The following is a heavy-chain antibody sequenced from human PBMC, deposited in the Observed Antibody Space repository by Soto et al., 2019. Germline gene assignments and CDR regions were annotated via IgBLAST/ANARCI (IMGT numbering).Heavy chain of an antibody. V-gene: IGHV1-69*01. D-gene: IGHD6-19*01. Sequence: QVQLVQSGAEVKKPGSSVKVSCKASGGTFRKYAINWVRLAPGQGLEWMGGFIPILGRADYAQKFQGRVTITADESTSTGYLELNSLRSEDTAVYYCATEKYGSGRGWFDPWGQGTLVTVSS. J-gene: IGHJ5*02. CDR3: ATEKYGSGRGWFDP. CDR1: GGTFRKYA. CDR2: FIPILGRA.